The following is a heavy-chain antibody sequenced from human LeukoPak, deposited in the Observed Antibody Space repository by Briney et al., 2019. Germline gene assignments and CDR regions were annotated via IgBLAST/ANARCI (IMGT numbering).Heavy chain of an antibody. CDR2: INQGGSEK. D-gene: IGHD2-2*01. CDR1: GFTFSNYW. J-gene: IGHJ4*02. CDR3: ARLVVPPGNRGWYYEH. Sequence: GGSLRLSCAASGFTFSNYWMSWVRQGRGEGPEWVANINQGGSEKYYVDSVKGRFTISRDNAKNSLDLQMNSLRVEDTAIYYCARLVVPPGNRGWYYEHWGQGTLVTVSS. V-gene: IGHV3-7*03.